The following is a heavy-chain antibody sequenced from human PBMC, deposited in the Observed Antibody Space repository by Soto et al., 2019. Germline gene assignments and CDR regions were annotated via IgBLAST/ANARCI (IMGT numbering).Heavy chain of an antibody. D-gene: IGHD3-16*01. V-gene: IGHV3-23*01. CDR2: IDRSGEIA. Sequence: EVQLSESGGGLVQFGGSLRLSCAASGSSFSAYAINWVRQAPGKGLEWVAAIDRSGEIAYYADSVKGRFTISRDNAKNTLCLQMNSLRAEDTAVYYCATGGFWVHYGMDGWGPGTTVTVSS. CDR3: ATGGFWVHYGMDG. J-gene: IGHJ6*02. CDR1: GSSFSAYA.